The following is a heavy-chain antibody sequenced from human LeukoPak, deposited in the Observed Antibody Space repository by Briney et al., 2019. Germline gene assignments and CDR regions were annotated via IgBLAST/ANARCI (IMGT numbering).Heavy chain of an antibody. Sequence: PSETLSHSCTVSGGSISSYYWSWIRQPPGKGLEWIGYIYYSGSTNYNPSLKSRVTKSVDTSKNQFSLKLSSVTAADTAVYYCARRTSSYDYVWRSWFDPWGQRTPVTVSS. CDR3: ARRTSSYDYVWRSWFDP. D-gene: IGHD3-16*01. V-gene: IGHV4-59*08. J-gene: IGHJ5*02. CDR1: GGSISSYY. CDR2: IYYSGST.